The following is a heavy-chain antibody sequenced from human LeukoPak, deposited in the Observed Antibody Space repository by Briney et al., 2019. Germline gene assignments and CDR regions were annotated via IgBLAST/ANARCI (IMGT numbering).Heavy chain of an antibody. J-gene: IGHJ4*02. CDR3: AREEALGSGSFDY. CDR2: FYTTGSS. CDR1: GGSINSGAYY. Sequence: PSETLSLTCTVSGGSINSGAYYWSWIRQPAGKGLEWIGRFYTTGSSDYNPSLKSRVTISIDTSKNHFSLQLSSVTAADTAVYYCAREEALGSGSFDYWGQGTLVTVSS. V-gene: IGHV4-61*02. D-gene: IGHD1-26*01.